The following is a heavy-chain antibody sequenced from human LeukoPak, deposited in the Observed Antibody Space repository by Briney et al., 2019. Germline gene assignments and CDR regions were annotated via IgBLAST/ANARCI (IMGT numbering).Heavy chain of an antibody. CDR2: IYSGGNT. CDR1: GFTVSNNY. CDR3: AGYDFWSGKFDL. V-gene: IGHV3-53*01. Sequence: PGGSLRLSCAASGFTVSNNYMSWVRQAPGKGLEWVSLIYSGGNTYYADSVKGRFTISRDDSKNTLFLLMNSLRAEDTAVYYCAGYDFWSGKFDLWGQGTLVTVSS. J-gene: IGHJ5*02. D-gene: IGHD3-3*01.